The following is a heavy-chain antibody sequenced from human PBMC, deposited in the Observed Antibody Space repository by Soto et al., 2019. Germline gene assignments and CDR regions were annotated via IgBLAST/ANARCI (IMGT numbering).Heavy chain of an antibody. V-gene: IGHV1-58*01. J-gene: IGHJ5*02. CDR3: AADPSGSCLKYNWFDP. CDR1: GFTFTSSA. D-gene: IGHD1-26*01. Sequence: SVKVSCKASGFTFTSSAVQWVRQARGQRLEWIGWIVVGSGNTNYAQKFQERVTITRDMSTSTAYMELSSLRSEDTAVYYCAADPSGSCLKYNWFDPWGQGTLVTVSS. CDR2: IVVGSGNT.